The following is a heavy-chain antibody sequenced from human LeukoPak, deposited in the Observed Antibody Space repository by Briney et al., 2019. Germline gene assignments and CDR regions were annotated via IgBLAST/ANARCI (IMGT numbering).Heavy chain of an antibody. V-gene: IGHV4-59*08. CDR3: ARRVVVVVAAIKYNWFDP. CDR1: GGSISSYY. D-gene: IGHD2-15*01. J-gene: IGHJ5*02. CDR2: IYYSGST. Sequence: PSETLSLTCTVSGGSISSYYWSWIRQPPGKGLEWIGYIYYSGSTNYNPSLKSRVTISVDTSKNQFSLKLSSVTAADTAVYYCARRVVVVVAAIKYNWFDPWGQGTLVTVSS.